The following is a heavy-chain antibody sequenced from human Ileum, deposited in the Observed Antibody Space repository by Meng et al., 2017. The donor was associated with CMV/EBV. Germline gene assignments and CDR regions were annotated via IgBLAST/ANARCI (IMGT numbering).Heavy chain of an antibody. Sequence: QLQEAGPGLVKPSETLSLTCTVSGGSINSNNYFWGWIRQAPGKGPEWIGSIHYNEKTYYNPPFKSRVTISVDTSNKQVSLNLNSVTAADTAVYYCTTRGLGFDSSLFDFWGQGTLVTVSS. J-gene: IGHJ4*02. CDR3: TTRGLGFDSSLFDF. V-gene: IGHV4-39*07. CDR1: GGSINSNNYF. CDR2: IHYNEKT. D-gene: IGHD3-22*01.